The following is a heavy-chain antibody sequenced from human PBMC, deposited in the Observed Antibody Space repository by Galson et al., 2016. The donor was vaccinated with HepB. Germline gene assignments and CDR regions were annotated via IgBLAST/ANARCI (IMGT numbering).Heavy chain of an antibody. V-gene: IGHV3-11*06. D-gene: IGHD4-23*01. CDR3: ARAQTTVVTYIDN. CDR2: ISSSSYT. J-gene: IGHJ4*02. Sequence: SLRLSCAASGFTFSNYALSWVRQAPGKGLEWVSYISSSSYTNYAESVKGRFTISRDNAKNSLYLQMNSLRAEDTAVYYCARAQTTVVTYIDNWGQGTLVTVSS. CDR1: GFTFSNYA.